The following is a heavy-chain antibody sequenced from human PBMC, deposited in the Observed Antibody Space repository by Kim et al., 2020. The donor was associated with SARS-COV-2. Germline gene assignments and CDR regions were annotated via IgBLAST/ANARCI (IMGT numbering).Heavy chain of an antibody. CDR1: GGSISSYY. CDR3: ASWSNYYDSSGYYDY. D-gene: IGHD3-22*01. Sequence: SETLSLTCTVSGGSISSYYWSWIRQPPGKGLEWIGYIYYSGSTNYNPSLKSRVTISVDTSKNQFSLKLSSVTAADTAVYYCASWSNYYDSSGYYDYWGQGTLVTVSS. V-gene: IGHV4-59*01. CDR2: IYYSGST. J-gene: IGHJ4*02.